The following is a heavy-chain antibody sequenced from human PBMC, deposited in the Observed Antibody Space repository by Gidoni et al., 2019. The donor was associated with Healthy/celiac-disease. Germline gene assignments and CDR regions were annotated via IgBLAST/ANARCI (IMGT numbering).Heavy chain of an antibody. Sequence: EVQLVESGGGLVTPGGSLRLSCAASGFTFSNAWMNWVCQAPGKGLEWVGRIKSKTDGGTTDYAAPVKGRFTISRDDSKNTLYLQMNSLKTEDTAVYYCTTDKQVRIVATIIYYYGMDVWGQGTTVTVSS. CDR1: GFTFSNAW. J-gene: IGHJ6*02. D-gene: IGHD5-12*01. CDR3: TTDKQVRIVATIIYYYGMDV. CDR2: IKSKTDGGTT. V-gene: IGHV3-15*07.